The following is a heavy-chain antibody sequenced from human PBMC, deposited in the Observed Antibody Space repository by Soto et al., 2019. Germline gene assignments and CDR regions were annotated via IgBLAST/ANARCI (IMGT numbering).Heavy chain of an antibody. CDR2: IYYSGST. D-gene: IGHD5-12*01. J-gene: IGHJ5*02. V-gene: IGHV4-30-4*01. CDR3: ARVAFIVATIKGEVWFDP. CDR1: GGSISSGDYY. Sequence: SETLSLTCTVSGGSISSGDYYWSWIRQPPGKGLEWIGYIYYSGSTYYNPSLKSRVTISVDTSKNQFSLKLSSVTAADTAVYYCARVAFIVATIKGEVWFDPWGQGTLVTVSS.